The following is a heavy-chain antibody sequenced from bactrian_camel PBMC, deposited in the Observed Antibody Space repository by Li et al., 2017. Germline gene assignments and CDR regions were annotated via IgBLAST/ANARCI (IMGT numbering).Heavy chain of an antibody. CDR2: IDQDGNT. CDR1: GYTVSSTR. J-gene: IGHJ4*01. V-gene: IGHV3S53*01. D-gene: IGHD1*01. Sequence: HVQLVESGGGSVQAGGSLRLSCAASGYTVSSTRMGWFRQAPGREREGVAAIDQDGNTRYKDSVKGRFTISKEIGKDTLYLQMNNLKPDDTAMYYCAAGALIPGFYFSPGDLRRRRATVEWCGRFDYWAGGPRSPSP.